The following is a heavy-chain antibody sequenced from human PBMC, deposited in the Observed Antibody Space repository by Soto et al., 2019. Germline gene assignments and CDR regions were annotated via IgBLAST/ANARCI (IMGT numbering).Heavy chain of an antibody. CDR3: ARVPYYDFWSGYLTPYYYGMDV. V-gene: IGHV3-66*01. CDR2: IYSGSST. D-gene: IGHD3-3*01. Sequence: GGAPRLSCAAAGFTLSSYGMPWGRQAPGKGVEWGSVIYSGSSTYYADSVKGRFTISRDNSKNTLYLQMNSLRAEDTAVYYCARVPYYDFWSGYLTPYYYGMDVWGQGTTVTVSS. J-gene: IGHJ6*02. CDR1: GFTLSSYG.